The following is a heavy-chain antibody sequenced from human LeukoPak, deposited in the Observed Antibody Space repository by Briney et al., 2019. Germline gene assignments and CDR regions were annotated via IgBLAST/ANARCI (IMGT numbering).Heavy chain of an antibody. CDR1: GYTFTSYD. D-gene: IGHD6-19*01. CDR3: ARLQWPGVVDY. CDR2: INPNSGGT. V-gene: IGHV1-2*02. J-gene: IGHJ4*02. Sequence: ASVKVSCKASGYTFTSYDINWVRQAPGQGLEWMGWINPNSGGTNYAQKFQGRVTMTRDTSISTAYMELSRLRSDDTAVYYCARLQWPGVVDYWGQGTLVTVSS.